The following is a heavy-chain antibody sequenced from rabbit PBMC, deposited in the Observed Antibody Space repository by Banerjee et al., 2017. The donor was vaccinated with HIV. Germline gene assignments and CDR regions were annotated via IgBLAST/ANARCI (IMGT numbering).Heavy chain of an antibody. CDR2: IYAGSSGST. CDR1: GIDFNNYYY. CDR3: ARDLAGVIGWNFGL. D-gene: IGHD4-1*01. V-gene: IGHV1S40*01. Sequence: QSLEESGGDLVKPGASLTLTCTASGIDFNNYYYMCWVRQAPGKGLEWIACIYAGSSGSTYYASWAKGRFTISKTSSTTVTLQMTSLTAADTATYFCARDLAGVIGWNFGLWGQGTLVTVS. J-gene: IGHJ3*01.